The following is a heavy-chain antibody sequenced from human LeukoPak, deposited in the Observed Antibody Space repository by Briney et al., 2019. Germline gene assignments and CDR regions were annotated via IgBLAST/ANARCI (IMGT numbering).Heavy chain of an antibody. CDR1: GFTFSSYA. J-gene: IGHJ4*02. Sequence: GGSLRLSCAASGFTFSSYAMQWVRQAPGKGLEYVSGISSNGGRPYYANSVKGRFTITRDNSKNTLYLQMGSLRAEDMAVYYCARSSEQWLALFDYWGQGTLVTVSS. CDR2: ISSNGGRP. D-gene: IGHD6-19*01. CDR3: ARSSEQWLALFDY. V-gene: IGHV3-64*01.